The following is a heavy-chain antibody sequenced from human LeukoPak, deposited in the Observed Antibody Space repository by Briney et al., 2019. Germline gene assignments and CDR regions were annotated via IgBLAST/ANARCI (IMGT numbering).Heavy chain of an antibody. CDR2: INSDGSST. J-gene: IGHJ6*02. CDR3: ARGINKDSSGYSWAYGMDV. V-gene: IGHV3-74*01. Sequence: PGGSLRLSCAASGFTFSSYWMHWVRQAPGKGLVWVSRINSDGSSTSYADSVKGRFTISRDNAKNTLYLQMNSLRAEGTAVYYCARGINKDSSGYSWAYGMDVWGQGTTVTVSS. CDR1: GFTFSSYW. D-gene: IGHD3-22*01.